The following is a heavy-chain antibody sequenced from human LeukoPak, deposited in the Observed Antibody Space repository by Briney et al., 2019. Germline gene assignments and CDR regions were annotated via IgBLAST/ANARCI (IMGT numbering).Heavy chain of an antibody. Sequence: PSETLSLTCAVYGGSFSGYYWSWIRQPPGKGLEWIGEINHSGSTNYNPSLKSRVTISVDTSKNQFSLKLSSVTAADTAVYYCALVSGDQPTDAFDIWGQGTMVTVSS. J-gene: IGHJ3*02. V-gene: IGHV4-34*01. D-gene: IGHD7-27*01. CDR2: INHSGST. CDR1: GGSFSGYY. CDR3: ALVSGDQPTDAFDI.